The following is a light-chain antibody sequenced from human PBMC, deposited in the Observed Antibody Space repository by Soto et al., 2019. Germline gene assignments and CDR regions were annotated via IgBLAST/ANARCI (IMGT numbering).Light chain of an antibody. CDR2: RTS. CDR3: QQRTNRHPIT. J-gene: IGKJ5*01. Sequence: EILLTQSPATLSVSPGERATLSCRASQSISSNLAWYQQKPGQAPRLLMFRTSSRATGFPARFSGSGSGTDFTLTISGLEPEDFAVYYCQQRTNRHPITFGQGTRLEIK. CDR1: QSISSN. V-gene: IGKV3D-11*02.